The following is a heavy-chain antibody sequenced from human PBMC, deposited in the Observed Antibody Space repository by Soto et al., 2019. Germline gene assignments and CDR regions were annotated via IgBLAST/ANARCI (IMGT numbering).Heavy chain of an antibody. J-gene: IGHJ6*02. CDR2: IYYSGST. CDR1: GGSISSYY. D-gene: IGHD3-10*01. CDR3: ARDGSGITMARGDYYGMDV. V-gene: IGHV4-59*01. Sequence: PSETLSLTCTVSGGSISSYYWSWIRQPPGKGLEWIGYIYYSGSTNYNPSLKSRVTISVDTSKNQFSLKLSSVTAADTAVYYCARDGSGITMARGDYYGMDVWGQGTTVTVSS.